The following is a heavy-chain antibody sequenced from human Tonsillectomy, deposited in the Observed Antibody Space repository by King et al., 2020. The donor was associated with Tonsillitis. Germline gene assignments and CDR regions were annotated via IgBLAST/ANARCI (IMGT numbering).Heavy chain of an antibody. Sequence: QLVQSGGEVKKPGASVKVSCKASGYTFTSYGISWVRQAPGQGLEWMGWISTYNGNTNYAEKLQDRVTMTTDTSTSTAYMELGSLRSDDTAVYYCARGRAIAVVVAAVSDAFDIWGQGTMVTVSS. J-gene: IGHJ3*02. D-gene: IGHD2-15*01. CDR3: ARGRAIAVVVAAVSDAFDI. V-gene: IGHV1-18*04. CDR2: ISTYNGNT. CDR1: GYTFTSYG.